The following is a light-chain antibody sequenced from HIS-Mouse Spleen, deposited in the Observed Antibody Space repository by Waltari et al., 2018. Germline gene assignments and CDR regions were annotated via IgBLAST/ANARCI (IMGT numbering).Light chain of an antibody. Sequence: EIVMTQSPATLSVSPGERATLSCRASRSVSSNLAWYQQKPGQAPRLLIYGASTRATVIPARFSGSGSGTEFTITISSMQSEDFAVYYCQQYNNWPPYTFGQGTKLEIK. J-gene: IGKJ2*01. CDR2: GAS. V-gene: IGKV3-15*01. CDR3: QQYNNWPPYT. CDR1: RSVSSN.